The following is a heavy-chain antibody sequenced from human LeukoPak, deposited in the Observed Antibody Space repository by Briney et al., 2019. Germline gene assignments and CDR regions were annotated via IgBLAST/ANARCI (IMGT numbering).Heavy chain of an antibody. V-gene: IGHV4-59*01. CDR3: ARGGYYGSGNDFRFDP. CDR2: IYYNGDT. J-gene: IGHJ5*02. CDR1: GDSITGYS. Sequence: KSSETLSLTCSVSGDSITGYSWSWIRQTSGRGVEWIGYIYYNGDTHYNPSLKSRVTISVETSKNQFSLKLKSVTAADTAVYYCARGGYYGSGNDFRFDPWGQGTLVTVSS. D-gene: IGHD3-10*01.